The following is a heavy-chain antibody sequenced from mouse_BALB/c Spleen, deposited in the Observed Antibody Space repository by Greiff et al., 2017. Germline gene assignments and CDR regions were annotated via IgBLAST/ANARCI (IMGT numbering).Heavy chain of an antibody. J-gene: IGHJ3*01. CDR3: ARDYYDLEGFAY. D-gene: IGHD2-4*01. CDR2: INPGSGGT. V-gene: IGHV1-54*01. CDR1: GYAFTNYL. Sequence: QVQLQQSGAELVRPGTSVKVSCKASGYAFTNYLIEWVKQRPGQGLEWIGVINPGSGGTNYNEKFKGKATLTADKSSSTAYMQLSSLTSDDSAVYFCARDYYDLEGFAYWGQGTLVTVSA.